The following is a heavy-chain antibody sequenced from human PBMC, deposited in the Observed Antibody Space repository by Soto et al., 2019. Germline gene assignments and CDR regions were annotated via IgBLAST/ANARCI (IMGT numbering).Heavy chain of an antibody. CDR2: INPNSGGT. J-gene: IGHJ6*02. CDR3: ARERSIAAKTANKKGRNGMDV. D-gene: IGHD6-6*01. V-gene: IGHV1-2*04. Sequence: GASVKVSCKASGYTFTGYYMHWVRQAPGQGLEWMGWINPNSGGTNYAQKFQGWVTMTRDTSISTAYMELSRLRSDDTAVYYCARERSIAAKTANKKGRNGMDVWGQGTTVTVSS. CDR1: GYTFTGYY.